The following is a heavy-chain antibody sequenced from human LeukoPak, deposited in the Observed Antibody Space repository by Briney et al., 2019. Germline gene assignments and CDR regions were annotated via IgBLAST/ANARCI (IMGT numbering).Heavy chain of an antibody. J-gene: IGHJ4*02. CDR2: IKPDGSDT. Sequence: GGSLRLSCAASGFTFSNSGMSWVRQAPGKGLEWVANIKPDGSDTFYVDSVKGRFTISRDNAKNSLYLQMNSLRAEDTAVYYCASYSGINSFLFDYWGQGTLVTVSS. CDR3: ASYSGINSFLFDY. D-gene: IGHD1-26*01. CDR1: GFTFSNSG. V-gene: IGHV3-7*01.